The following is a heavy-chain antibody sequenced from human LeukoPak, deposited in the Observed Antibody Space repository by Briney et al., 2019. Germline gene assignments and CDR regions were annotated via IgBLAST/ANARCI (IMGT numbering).Heavy chain of an antibody. D-gene: IGHD3-10*01. Sequence: ASVKVSCKASGYTFTGYYMHWVRQAPGQGLEWMGRINPNSGGTNYAQKFQGRVTMTRDTSISTAYMELSRLRSDDTVVYYRARDSGGSGSPNFDYWGQGTLVTVSS. CDR1: GYTFTGYY. CDR2: INPNSGGT. CDR3: ARDSGGSGSPNFDY. J-gene: IGHJ4*02. V-gene: IGHV1-2*05.